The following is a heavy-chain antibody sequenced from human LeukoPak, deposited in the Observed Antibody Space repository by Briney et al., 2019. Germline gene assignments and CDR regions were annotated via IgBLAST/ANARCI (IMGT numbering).Heavy chain of an antibody. J-gene: IGHJ3*02. Sequence: GGSLRLSCAASGFTFSSYGMHWVRQAPGKGLERVAVIWYDGSNKYYADSVKGRFTISRDNSKNTLYLQMNSLRAEDTAVYYCARYCSSTSCYGAFDIWGQGTMVTVSS. CDR3: ARYCSSTSCYGAFDI. CDR2: IWYDGSNK. CDR1: GFTFSSYG. D-gene: IGHD2-2*01. V-gene: IGHV3-33*01.